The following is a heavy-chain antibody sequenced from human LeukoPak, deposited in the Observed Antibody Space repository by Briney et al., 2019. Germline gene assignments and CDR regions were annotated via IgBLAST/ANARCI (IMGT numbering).Heavy chain of an antibody. CDR1: GFTFSNYT. D-gene: IGHD6-19*01. V-gene: IGHV3-30-3*01. CDR3: ARSYTSGWSRGFDP. Sequence: GSLSLSFAASGFTFSNYTVHWVRQAPGKGLEWVAVISYDGSNKYYADSVKGRFTISRDNSKNTLYLQMNSLRVEDTAVYYCARSYTSGWSRGFDPWGQGTLVIVSS. CDR2: ISYDGSNK. J-gene: IGHJ5*02.